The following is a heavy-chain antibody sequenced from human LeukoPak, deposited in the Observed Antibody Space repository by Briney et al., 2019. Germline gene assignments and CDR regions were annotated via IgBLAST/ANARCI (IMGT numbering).Heavy chain of an antibody. Sequence: LSLTCTVSGGSISSYYWSWIRQPPGKGLEWVGRARNKANSYTTEYAASVKGRFTISRDDSKNSLYLQMNSLKTEDTAVYYCARVLYDFWSGYYFDYWGQGTLVTVSS. D-gene: IGHD3-3*01. CDR2: ARNKANSYTT. J-gene: IGHJ4*02. V-gene: IGHV3-72*01. CDR3: ARVLYDFWSGYYFDY. CDR1: GGSISSYY.